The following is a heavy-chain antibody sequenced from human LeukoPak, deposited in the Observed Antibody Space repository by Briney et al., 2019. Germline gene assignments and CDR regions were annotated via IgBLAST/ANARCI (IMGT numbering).Heavy chain of an antibody. Sequence: PGGSLRLSCAASGFTVSSNYMSGVRQAPGKGLEWVSVIYSGGSTYYADSVKGRFTISRDNSKNTLYLQMNSLRAEDTAVYYCARDPRSLYYYGSGSLDAFDIWGQGTMVTVSS. CDR3: ARDPRSLYYYGSGSLDAFDI. CDR1: GFTVSSNY. D-gene: IGHD3-10*01. J-gene: IGHJ3*02. CDR2: IYSGGST. V-gene: IGHV3-66*02.